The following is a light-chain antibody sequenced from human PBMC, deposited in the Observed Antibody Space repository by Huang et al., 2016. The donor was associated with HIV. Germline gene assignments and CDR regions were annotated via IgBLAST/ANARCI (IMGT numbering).Light chain of an antibody. Sequence: DVVLSQSALSLTVTLVQPASISCRSSQSLVYSAGNTYLKWFHQRPGQSPRRLIYKVANRYSGGPDRFSGSGSGTDFRLKIIKVEVEDVGVYYCMQGTHWPPYTFGQGTKLEIK. CDR3: MQGTHWPPYT. CDR2: KVA. J-gene: IGKJ2*01. V-gene: IGKV2-30*01. CDR1: QSLVYSAGNTY.